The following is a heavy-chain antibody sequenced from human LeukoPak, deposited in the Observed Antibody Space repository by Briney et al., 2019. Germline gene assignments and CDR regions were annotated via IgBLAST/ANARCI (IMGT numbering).Heavy chain of an antibody. J-gene: IGHJ4*02. CDR2: ISSSSSYI. CDR3: ARDSWGIAAAGTPNELDY. D-gene: IGHD6-13*01. CDR1: GFTFSSYS. Sequence: PGGSLRLSCAASGFTFSSYSVNWVRQAPGKGLEWVSFISSSSSYIYYADSMKGRFTISRDNAKNSLYLQMNSLRAEDTAVYYCARDSWGIAAAGTPNELDYWGQGTLVTVSS. V-gene: IGHV3-21*01.